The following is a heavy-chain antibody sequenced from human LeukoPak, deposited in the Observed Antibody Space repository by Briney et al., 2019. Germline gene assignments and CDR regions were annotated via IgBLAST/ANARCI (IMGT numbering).Heavy chain of an antibody. J-gene: IGHJ6*03. CDR2: INSVGSST. D-gene: IGHD3-9*01. CDR3: ARKYGVAYYDILAGYLPDWYYYMDV. CDR1: GFTFSSYW. V-gene: IGHV3-74*01. Sequence: GGSLRLSCAASGFTFSSYWMHWVRQAPGKGLVWVSRINSVGSSTSYADSVKGRFTISRDNAKNTLYLQMNSLRAEDTAVYYCARKYGVAYYDILAGYLPDWYYYMDVWGKGTTVTVSS.